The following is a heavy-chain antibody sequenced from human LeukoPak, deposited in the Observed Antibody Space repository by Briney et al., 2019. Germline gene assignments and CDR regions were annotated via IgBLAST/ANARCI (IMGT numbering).Heavy chain of an antibody. CDR3: AGTYYYGSGKPFWFDP. D-gene: IGHD3-10*01. CDR1: GGSISSYY. V-gene: IGHV4-4*07. J-gene: IGHJ5*02. Sequence: SETLSLTCTVSGGSISSYYWSWIRQPAGKGLEWIGRIYTSGSTNYNPSLKSRVTMSVDTSKNQFSLKLSSVTAADTAVYYCAGTYYYGSGKPFWFDPWGQGTLVTVSS. CDR2: IYTSGST.